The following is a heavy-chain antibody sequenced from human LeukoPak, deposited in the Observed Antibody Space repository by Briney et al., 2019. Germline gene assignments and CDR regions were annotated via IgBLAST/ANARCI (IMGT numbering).Heavy chain of an antibody. Sequence: PRGSLRLSCAASGFTFSSYAMHWVRQAPGKGLEWVAVISYDGSNKYYADSVKGRFTISRDNSKNTLYLQMNNLRAEDTAVYYCARDWDIAMVRGVDWFDPWGQGTLVTVSS. CDR3: ARDWDIAMVRGVDWFDP. CDR2: ISYDGSNK. D-gene: IGHD3-10*01. CDR1: GFTFSSYA. J-gene: IGHJ5*02. V-gene: IGHV3-30*04.